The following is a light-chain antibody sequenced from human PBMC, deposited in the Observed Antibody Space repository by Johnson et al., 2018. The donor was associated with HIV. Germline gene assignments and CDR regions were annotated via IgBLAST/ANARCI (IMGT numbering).Light chain of an antibody. Sequence: QSVLTQPPSVSAAPGQKVTISCSGSSSNIGNNYVSWYQQLPGTAPKLLIYDNNKRPSGIPDRFSVSKSGTSATLGITGLQTGDEGDYYCGTWDNGLITYVFGTGTMVTVL. J-gene: IGLJ1*01. V-gene: IGLV1-51*01. CDR2: DNN. CDR3: GTWDNGLITYV. CDR1: SSNIGNNY.